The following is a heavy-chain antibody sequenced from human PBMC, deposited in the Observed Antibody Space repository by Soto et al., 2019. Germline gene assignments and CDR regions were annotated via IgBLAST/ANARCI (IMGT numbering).Heavy chain of an antibody. CDR1: GYTFTGYY. CDR3: ARGARGGGTYGMDV. CDR2: INPNSGDT. Sequence: QVQLVQSGAEVKKPGASVKVSCKASGYTFTGYYMHWVRQAPGQGLEWMGWINPNSGDTNYAQKFEGGVTMPRNPPISPAYRGLGGLRSDDTAVYYWARGARGGGTYGMDVGGKGTRVPAPS. V-gene: IGHV1-2*02. J-gene: IGHJ6*04. D-gene: IGHD3-10*01.